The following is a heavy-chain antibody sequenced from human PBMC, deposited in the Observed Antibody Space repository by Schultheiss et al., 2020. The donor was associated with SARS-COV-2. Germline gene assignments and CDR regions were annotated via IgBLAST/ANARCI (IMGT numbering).Heavy chain of an antibody. CDR2: IYYSGST. D-gene: IGHD4-17*01. CDR3: ASILTTVTDDAFDI. J-gene: IGHJ3*02. V-gene: IGHV4-34*09. CDR1: GGSFSGYY. Sequence: LRLSCAVYGGSFSGYYWSWIRQPPGKGLEWIGYIYYSGSTYYNPSLKSRVTISVDTSKNQFSLKLSSVTAADTAVYYCASILTTVTDDAFDIWGQGTMVTVSS.